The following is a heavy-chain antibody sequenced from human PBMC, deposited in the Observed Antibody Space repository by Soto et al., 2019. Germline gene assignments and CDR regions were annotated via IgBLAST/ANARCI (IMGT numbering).Heavy chain of an antibody. CDR1: GGSISSSRYY. Sequence: SETLSLTCTVSGGSISSSRYYLGWIRQPPGKGLEWIGSIYYSGSTYYNPSLKSRVTISVDTSKNQFSLKLSSVTAADTAVYYCARVDTATSNWFDPWGQGTLVTVYS. D-gene: IGHD5-18*01. CDR3: ARVDTATSNWFDP. V-gene: IGHV4-39*01. J-gene: IGHJ5*02. CDR2: IYYSGST.